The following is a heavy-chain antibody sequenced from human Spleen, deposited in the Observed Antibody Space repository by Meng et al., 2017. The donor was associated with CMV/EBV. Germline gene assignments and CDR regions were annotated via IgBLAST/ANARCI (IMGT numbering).Heavy chain of an antibody. D-gene: IGHD3/OR15-3a*01. CDR3: ARDQDSPFEDSYYGMDV. CDR1: GFTFSDYY. V-gene: IGHV3-11*06. Sequence: GGSLRLSCAASGFTFSDYYMSWIRQAPGKGLEWVSSISSSSRYMYYADSVKGRFTISRDNTKNSLYLQMSSLRAEDTAVYYCARDQDSPFEDSYYGMDVWGQGTTVTVSS. CDR2: ISSSSRYM. J-gene: IGHJ6*02.